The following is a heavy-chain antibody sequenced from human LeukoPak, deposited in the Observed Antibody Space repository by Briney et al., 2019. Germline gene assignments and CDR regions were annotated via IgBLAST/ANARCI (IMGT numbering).Heavy chain of an antibody. V-gene: IGHV1-46*01. D-gene: IGHD3-3*01. J-gene: IGHJ4*02. Sequence: ASVKVSCKASGYTFTSYYMHWVRQAPGQGLEWMGIINPSGGSTSYAQKFQGRVTMTRDTSASTVYMELSSLRSEDTAVYYCASLPLEETGFDYXGQGTLVTVSS. CDR2: INPSGGST. CDR3: ASLPLEETGFDY. CDR1: GYTFTSYY.